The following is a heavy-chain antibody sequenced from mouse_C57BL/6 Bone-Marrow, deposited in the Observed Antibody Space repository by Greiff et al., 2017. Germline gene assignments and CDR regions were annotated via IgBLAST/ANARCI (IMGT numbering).Heavy chain of an antibody. J-gene: IGHJ4*01. V-gene: IGHV14-2*01. CDR2: IAPEDGAT. CDR1: GFNIKDYY. Sequence: EVQLQQSGAELVKPGASVKLSCTASGFNIKDYYMHWVKQRTEQGLEWIGRIAPEDGATKYAPQFQGKATITADTSSNASYLQLSSLTSEDTAVYYCARYDDFYAMDYWGQGTSVTVPS. D-gene: IGHD2-3*01. CDR3: ARYDDFYAMDY.